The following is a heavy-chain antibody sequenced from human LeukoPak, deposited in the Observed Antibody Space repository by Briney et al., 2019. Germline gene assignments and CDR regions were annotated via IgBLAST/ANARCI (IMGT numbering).Heavy chain of an antibody. CDR3: ARRRSRDGYNFLDY. V-gene: IGHV5-51*01. CDR1: GYSFTSYW. D-gene: IGHD5-24*01. J-gene: IGHJ4*02. CDR2: IYPGDSDT. Sequence: GESLKIPCKGSGYSFTSYWIGWVRRLPGKGLEGMGIIYPGDSDTRYSPSFQGQVTISADKSISTAYLQWSSLKASDTAMYYCARRRSRDGYNFLDYWGQGTLVTVSS.